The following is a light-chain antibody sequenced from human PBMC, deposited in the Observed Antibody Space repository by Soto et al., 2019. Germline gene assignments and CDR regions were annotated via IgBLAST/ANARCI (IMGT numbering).Light chain of an antibody. CDR1: LSVATSY. Sequence: EIVLTQSPGTLPLSPGERATLSCRASLSVATSYLAWYQQKPGQAPRLLIYAASGRATGIPDRFSGSGSGTDFTLTISRLEPEDFAVYYWQQYGSAPWTFGQGTKVEIK. J-gene: IGKJ1*01. CDR2: AAS. CDR3: QQYGSAPWT. V-gene: IGKV3-20*01.